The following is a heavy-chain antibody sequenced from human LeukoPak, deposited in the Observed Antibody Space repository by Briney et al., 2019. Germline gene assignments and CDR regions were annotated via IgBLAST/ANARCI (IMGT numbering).Heavy chain of an antibody. CDR2: MNPNSGNT. V-gene: IGHV1-8*02. Sequence: GASVKVSCKASGYTFTGYYMHWVRQAPGQGLEWMGWMNPNSGNTGYAQKFQGRVTMTRNTSISTAYMELSSLRSEDTAVYYCARPHCSSTDCHPPEWFDPWGQGTLVTVSS. J-gene: IGHJ5*02. CDR1: GYTFTGYY. CDR3: ARPHCSSTDCHPPEWFDP. D-gene: IGHD2-2*01.